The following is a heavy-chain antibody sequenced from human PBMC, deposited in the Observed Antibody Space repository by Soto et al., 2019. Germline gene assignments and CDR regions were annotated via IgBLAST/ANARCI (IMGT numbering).Heavy chain of an antibody. V-gene: IGHV4-39*01. D-gene: IGHD3-22*01. CDR2: IYYSGST. Sequence: QLQLQESGPGLVKPSETLSLTCTVSGGSISSSSYYWGWIRQPPGKGLEWIGSIYYSGSTYYNPSLKSRVTMSVDTSKNQFSLKLSSVTAADTAVYYCARRYYYDSSGYPRTGFDYWGQGTLVTVSS. CDR1: GGSISSSSYY. CDR3: ARRYYYDSSGYPRTGFDY. J-gene: IGHJ4*02.